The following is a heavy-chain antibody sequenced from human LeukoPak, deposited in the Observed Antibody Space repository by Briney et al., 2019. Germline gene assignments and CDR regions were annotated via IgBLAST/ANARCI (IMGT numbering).Heavy chain of an antibody. CDR2: IIPIFGAA. CDR3: VSDYYDSSGYYRPGGY. Sequence: ASVKVSCKASGGTFSSYAISWVRQAPGQGLEWMGGIIPIFGAANYAQKFQGRVTITADESTSTAYMELSSLRSEDTAVYYCVSDYYDSSGYYRPGGYWGQGTLVTVSS. J-gene: IGHJ4*02. D-gene: IGHD3-22*01. V-gene: IGHV1-69*01. CDR1: GGTFSSYA.